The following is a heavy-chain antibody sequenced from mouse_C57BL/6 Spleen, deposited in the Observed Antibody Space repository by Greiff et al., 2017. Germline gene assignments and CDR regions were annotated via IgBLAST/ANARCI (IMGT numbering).Heavy chain of an antibody. D-gene: IGHD3-2*02. J-gene: IGHJ3*01. V-gene: IGHV1-69*01. Sequence: QLQQPGAELVMPGASVKLSCKASGYTFTSYWMHWVKQRPGQGLEWIGEIDPSDSYTNYNQKFKGKSTLTVDKSSSTAYMQLSSLTSEDSAVYYCAKGEGSSGPFAYWGQGTLVTVSA. CDR1: GYTFTSYW. CDR3: AKGEGSSGPFAY. CDR2: IDPSDSYT.